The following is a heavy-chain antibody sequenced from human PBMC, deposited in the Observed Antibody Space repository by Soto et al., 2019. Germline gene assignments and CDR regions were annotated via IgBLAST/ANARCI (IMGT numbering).Heavy chain of an antibody. J-gene: IGHJ5*02. D-gene: IGHD3-3*01. CDR3: ARGVRLEWLLYGWFDP. CDR1: GYTFTSYG. Sequence: QVQLVQSGAEVKKPGASVKVSCKASGYTFTSYGISWVRQAPGQGLEWMGWISAYNGNANYAQKLQGRVTMTTDTSTSTAYMALRSLRSDDTAVYYCARGVRLEWLLYGWFDPWGQGTLVTVSS. V-gene: IGHV1-18*01. CDR2: ISAYNGNA.